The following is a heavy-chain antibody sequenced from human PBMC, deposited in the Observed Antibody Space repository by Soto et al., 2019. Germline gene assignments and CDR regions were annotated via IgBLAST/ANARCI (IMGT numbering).Heavy chain of an antibody. CDR2: IRSKAYGGTT. J-gene: IGHJ6*02. CDR1: GFTFGDYA. CDR3: TRPRYSSSSGYYYYGMDV. V-gene: IGHV3-49*04. D-gene: IGHD6-6*01. Sequence: LRLSCTASGFTFGDYAMSWVRQAPGKGLEWVGFIRSKAYGGTTAYAASVKGRFTISRDDSKSIAYLQMNSLKTEDTAVYYCTRPRYSSSSGYYYYGMDVGGQGTTVTVSS.